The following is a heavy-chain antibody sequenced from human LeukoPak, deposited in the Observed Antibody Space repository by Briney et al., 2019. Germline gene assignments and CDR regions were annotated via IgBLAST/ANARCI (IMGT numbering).Heavy chain of an antibody. CDR3: ARGRYCSGGSCYLVY. V-gene: IGHV4-59*01. CDR2: IYYSGNT. J-gene: IGHJ4*02. D-gene: IGHD2-15*01. Sequence: SETLSLTRTVSGGSISSYYWSWIRQPPGKGLEWIGYIYYSGNTNYNPSLKSRVTISVDTSKNQFSLKLNSVTAADTAVYYCARGRYCSGGSCYLVYWGQGTLVTVSS. CDR1: GGSISSYY.